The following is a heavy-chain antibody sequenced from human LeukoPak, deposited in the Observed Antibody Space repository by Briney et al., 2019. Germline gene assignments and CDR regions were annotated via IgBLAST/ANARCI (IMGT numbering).Heavy chain of an antibody. Sequence: ASVKVSCMTSGYIFTDYPINWLRQAPGQGLEWIGWISTYNGGTKFLQKFQGRVTLTTDTPTTTGYMELRSLTSDDTAVYYCARDGPGFGYFDHWGQGTVVTVSS. J-gene: IGHJ4*02. CDR1: GYIFTDYP. V-gene: IGHV1-18*01. D-gene: IGHD3-16*01. CDR3: ARDGPGFGYFDH. CDR2: ISTYNGGT.